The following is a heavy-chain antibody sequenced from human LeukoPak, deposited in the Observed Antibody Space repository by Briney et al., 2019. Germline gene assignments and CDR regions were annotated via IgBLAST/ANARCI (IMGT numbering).Heavy chain of an antibody. V-gene: IGHV4-59*01. Sequence: SETLSLTCTVSGGSISTYYWSWIRQPPGKGLEWVGYIYYSGSTNYNPSLKSRVTISVDTSKNQFSLTLSSVTAADTAVYYCASSSLEMATSTVPFDYWGQGTLVTVSS. CDR1: GGSISTYY. J-gene: IGHJ4*02. CDR2: IYYSGST. CDR3: ASSSLEMATSTVPFDY. D-gene: IGHD5-24*01.